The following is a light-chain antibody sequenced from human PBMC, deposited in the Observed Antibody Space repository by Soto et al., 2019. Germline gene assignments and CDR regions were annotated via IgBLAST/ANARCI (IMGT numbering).Light chain of an antibody. CDR1: KVGFKS. V-gene: IGLV3-21*02. Sequence: LTQPPSGSVAPGQTASITCGGDKVGFKSVHWRHQKPGQAPVLVVYDNDDRPAGIPERFSGSKSGNTATLTISRVEAGDEDDYYCQVWDTSADDAGVFGTGTKLTVL. J-gene: IGLJ1*01. CDR3: QVWDTSADDAGV. CDR2: DND.